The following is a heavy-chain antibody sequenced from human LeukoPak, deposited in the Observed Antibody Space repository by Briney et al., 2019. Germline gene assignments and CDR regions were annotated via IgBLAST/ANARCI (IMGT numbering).Heavy chain of an antibody. CDR2: ISSSSSYI. CDR3: ARRNSSSWLYYYYYYMDV. Sequence: TGGSLRLSCAASGFTFSSFSMNWVRQAPGKGLEWVSSISSSSSYIYYADSVKGRFTISRDNAKNSLYLQMNSLRAEDTAVYYCARRNSSSWLYYYYYYMDVWGKGTTVTVSS. CDR1: GFTFSSFS. J-gene: IGHJ6*03. V-gene: IGHV3-21*01. D-gene: IGHD6-13*01.